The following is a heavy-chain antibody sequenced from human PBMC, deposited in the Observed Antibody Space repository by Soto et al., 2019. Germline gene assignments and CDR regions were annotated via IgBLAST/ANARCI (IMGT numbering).Heavy chain of an antibody. CDR3: ARGVKVGPTLGGNWFDP. Sequence: PSETLSLTCTVSGGSISSYYWSWIRQPPGKGLEWIGYIYYSGSTNYNPSLKSRVTISVDTSKNQFSLKLSSVTAADTAVYYCARGVKVGPTLGGNWFDPWGQGXLVTVYS. CDR2: IYYSGST. J-gene: IGHJ5*02. V-gene: IGHV4-59*01. CDR1: GGSISSYY. D-gene: IGHD1-26*01.